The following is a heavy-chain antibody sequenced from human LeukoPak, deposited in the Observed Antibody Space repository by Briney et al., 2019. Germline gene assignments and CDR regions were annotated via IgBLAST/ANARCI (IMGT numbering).Heavy chain of an antibody. CDR2: IYYSGST. V-gene: IGHV4-59*01. CDR1: GGSISSYY. D-gene: IGHD6-13*01. CDR3: ARDLGIAAAFGWFDP. J-gene: IGHJ5*02. Sequence: PSETLSLTCTVSGGSISSYYWSWIRQPPGKGLEWIGYIYYSGSTNYNPSLKSRVTISVDTSKNQFSLKLSSVTAADTAVYYRARDLGIAAAFGWFDPWGQGTLVTVSS.